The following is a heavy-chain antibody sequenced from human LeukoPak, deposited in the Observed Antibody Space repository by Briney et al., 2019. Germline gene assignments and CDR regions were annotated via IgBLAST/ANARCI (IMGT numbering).Heavy chain of an antibody. J-gene: IGHJ4*02. CDR3: VQTTSWPGFDY. V-gene: IGHV4-4*09. CDR1: GVSISRFY. Sequence: SETLSLICTTSGVSISRFYWSWVRQPPGKGLEWIANIYNGVPTFFNPPLKSRATISVDTSKGQFSLQLASVTAADTAVYYCVQTTSWPGFDYWGQGILVTVSS. CDR2: IYNGVPT. D-gene: IGHD1-14*01.